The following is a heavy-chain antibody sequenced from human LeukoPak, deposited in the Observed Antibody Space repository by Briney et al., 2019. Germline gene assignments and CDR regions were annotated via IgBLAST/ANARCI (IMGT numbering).Heavy chain of an antibody. J-gene: IGHJ4*02. D-gene: IGHD7-27*01. Sequence: GGCLRLSCAASGFAFSNYSMNWVRQAPGKGLEWISYISRSTSTIYYADSVKGRFTISRDSSKNTLHLQVNSLRAEDTAVYYWALTVVHLGRLDYYFHYWGRGTLVTVSS. CDR3: ALTVVHLGRLDYYFHY. CDR1: GFAFSNYS. V-gene: IGHV3-48*01. CDR2: ISRSTSTI.